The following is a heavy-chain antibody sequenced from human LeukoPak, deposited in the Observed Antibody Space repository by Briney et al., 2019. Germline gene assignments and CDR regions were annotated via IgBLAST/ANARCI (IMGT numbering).Heavy chain of an antibody. CDR1: GGSFSGYY. Sequence: SETLSLTCAVYGGSFSGYYWSWIRQPPGKGLEWIGEINHSGSTNYNPSLKSRVTISVDTSKNQFSLKLSSVTAADTAVYYCAGGFGKGIAAAGYDYWGQGTLVTVSS. CDR3: AGGFGKGIAAAGYDY. CDR2: INHSGST. V-gene: IGHV4-34*01. J-gene: IGHJ4*02. D-gene: IGHD6-13*01.